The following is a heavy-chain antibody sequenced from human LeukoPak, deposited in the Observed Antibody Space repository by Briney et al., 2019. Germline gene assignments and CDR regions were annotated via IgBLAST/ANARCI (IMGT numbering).Heavy chain of an antibody. V-gene: IGHV3-11*04. Sequence: PGGSLRLSCAASGYGFSDSYMTWIRQAPGKGLEWISYISGSGSTTYYAESVKDRFTVSRDNARNSLFLQMDSLRPEDTAVYYCARERYFGRWYGNWFDPWGQGTLVTVSS. CDR3: ARERYFGRWYGNWFDP. CDR1: GYGFSDSY. J-gene: IGHJ5*02. D-gene: IGHD6-13*01. CDR2: ISGSGSTT.